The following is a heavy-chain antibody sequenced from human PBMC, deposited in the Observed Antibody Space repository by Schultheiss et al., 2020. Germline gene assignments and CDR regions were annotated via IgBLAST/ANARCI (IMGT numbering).Heavy chain of an antibody. CDR1: GGSISSYY. D-gene: IGHD3-22*01. J-gene: IGHJ4*02. V-gene: IGHV4-59*01. Sequence: SETLSLTCTVSGGSISSYYWSWIRKPPGKGLEWIGYIYYSGSTYYNPSLKSRVTISVDTSKNQFSLKLSSVTAADTAVYYCARASGYPTGCNDYWGQGTLVTVSS. CDR2: IYYSGST. CDR3: ARASGYPTGCNDY.